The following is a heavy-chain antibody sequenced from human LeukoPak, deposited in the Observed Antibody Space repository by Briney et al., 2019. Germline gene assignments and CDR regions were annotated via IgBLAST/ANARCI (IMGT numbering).Heavy chain of an antibody. CDR2: INHSGST. V-gene: IGHV4-34*01. CDR1: GGSFSGYY. CDR3: ARGPNYVWGSYQYFDY. J-gene: IGHJ4*02. Sequence: TSETLSLTCAVYGGSFSGYYWSWIRQPPGKGLEWIGEINHSGSTNYNPSLKSRVTISVDTSKNQFSLKLSSVTAADTAVYYCARGPNYVWGSYQYFDYWGQGTLVTVSS. D-gene: IGHD3-16*02.